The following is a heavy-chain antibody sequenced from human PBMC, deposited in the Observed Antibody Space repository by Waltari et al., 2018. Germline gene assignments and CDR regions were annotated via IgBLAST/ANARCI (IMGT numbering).Heavy chain of an antibody. J-gene: IGHJ3*02. CDR3: ATEEGTYCGGDCYSAFDI. D-gene: IGHD2-21*01. CDR1: GYTLTELS. CDR2: FDTEEGET. V-gene: IGHV1-24*01. Sequence: QVQLVQSGAEVKKPGASVKVSCKVSGYTLTELSMHWVRQAPGKGLEWMGGFDTEEGETIYAQKFQGRVTMTEETSTDTAYMELSSLRSEETAVYYCATEEGTYCGGDCYSAFDIWGQGTMVTVSS.